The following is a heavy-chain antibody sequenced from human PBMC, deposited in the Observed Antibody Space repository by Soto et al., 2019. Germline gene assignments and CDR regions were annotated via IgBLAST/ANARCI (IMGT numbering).Heavy chain of an antibody. D-gene: IGHD3-16*01. CDR2: ITNDGNNE. Sequence: VGSLRLSCAASGFVFSDYGMHWVRQAPGKGLWWVALITNDGNNECCRESVKGRFSISRGRSTNAVDLLMTSLRPEDTGVYYCATEGKGGGRRFYYAMDVWGQGTTVTVYS. CDR3: ATEGKGGGRRFYYAMDV. J-gene: IGHJ6*02. CDR1: GFVFSDYG. V-gene: IGHV3-30*02.